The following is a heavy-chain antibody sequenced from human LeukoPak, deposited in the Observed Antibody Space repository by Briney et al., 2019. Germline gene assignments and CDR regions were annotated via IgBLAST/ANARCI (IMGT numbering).Heavy chain of an antibody. CDR2: IYTSGST. Sequence: KPSETLSLTCTVSGGSIGSYYWSWIRQPAGKGLEWIGRIYTSGSTNYNPSLKSRVTISVDTSKNQFSLKLSSVTAADTAVYYCARDSRITIFGVVSYYMDVWGKGTTVTVSS. CDR1: GGSIGSYY. D-gene: IGHD3-3*01. J-gene: IGHJ6*03. V-gene: IGHV4-4*07. CDR3: ARDSRITIFGVVSYYMDV.